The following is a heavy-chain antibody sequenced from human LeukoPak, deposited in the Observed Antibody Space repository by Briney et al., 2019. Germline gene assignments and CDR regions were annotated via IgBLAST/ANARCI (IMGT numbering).Heavy chain of an antibody. V-gene: IGHV3-7*01. CDR1: GFTFSTYW. Sequence: GGSLRLSCAASGFTFSTYWMSWVRQAPGKGLEWVANIKEDGCDKYYVDSVKGRFTISRDNAKNSLYLQMNSLRAEDTALYYCARDTGYKVAFDIWGQGTMVTVSS. CDR2: IKEDGCDK. J-gene: IGHJ3*02. CDR3: ARDTGYKVAFDI. D-gene: IGHD5-12*01.